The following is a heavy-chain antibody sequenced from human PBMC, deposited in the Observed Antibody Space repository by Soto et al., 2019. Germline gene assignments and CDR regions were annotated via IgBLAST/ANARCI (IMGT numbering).Heavy chain of an antibody. V-gene: IGHV5-51*01. CDR2: IYPGDSDT. CDR3: ARQLYTSDWYDFYY. Sequence: PGESLKISCKASGYSFTNYWIAWVRQMPGKGLEWMGIIYPGDSDTKYSPSFQGQVTISADKSISTAYLQWSSLKASDTAMYYCARQLYTSDWYDFYYWSQGTLVTVSS. J-gene: IGHJ4*02. D-gene: IGHD6-13*01. CDR1: GYSFTNYW.